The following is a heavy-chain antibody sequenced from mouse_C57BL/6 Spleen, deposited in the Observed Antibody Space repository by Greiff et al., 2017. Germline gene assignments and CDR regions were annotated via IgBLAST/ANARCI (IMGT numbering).Heavy chain of an antibody. CDR1: GYTFTDSY. CDR3: ARRHYGSSQSYYYAMDY. V-gene: IGHV1-76*01. J-gene: IGHJ4*01. D-gene: IGHD1-1*01. Sequence: VQLQQSGAELVRPGASVKLSCKASGYTFTDSYINWVKQRPGQGLEWIARIYPGSGNTYYNEKFKGKATLTAEKSSSTAYMQLSSLTSEDSAVYFCARRHYGSSQSYYYAMDYWGQGTSVTVSS. CDR2: IYPGSGNT.